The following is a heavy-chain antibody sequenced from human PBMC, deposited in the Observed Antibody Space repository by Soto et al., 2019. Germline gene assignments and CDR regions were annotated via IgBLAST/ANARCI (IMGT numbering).Heavy chain of an antibody. Sequence: SETLSLTCTVSGGSISSGGYYWSWIRQHPGKGLEWIGYIYYSGSTYYNPSLKSRVTISVDTSKNQCSLKLSSVTAADTAVYYCARDPLEFCSGGSCYGGYFDYWGQGTLVTASS. CDR3: ARDPLEFCSGGSCYGGYFDY. CDR2: IYYSGST. J-gene: IGHJ4*02. V-gene: IGHV4-31*03. D-gene: IGHD2-15*01. CDR1: GGSISSGGYY.